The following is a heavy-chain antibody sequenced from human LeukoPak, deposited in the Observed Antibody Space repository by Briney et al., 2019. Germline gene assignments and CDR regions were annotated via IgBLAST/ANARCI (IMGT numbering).Heavy chain of an antibody. V-gene: IGHV4-28*05. D-gene: IGHD4-17*01. CDR2: IYYSGGI. CDR3: ARKTTTGPTKAAFDI. J-gene: IGHJ3*02. Sequence: SDTLSLTCAVSGYSISTSNYWAWIRQPPGKGLEWIGHIYYSGGIYYNPSLKSRVTMSVDTSKNQFSLKLSSVTAVDTAVYYCARKTTTGPTKAAFDIWGQGTMLTVS. CDR1: GYSISTSNY.